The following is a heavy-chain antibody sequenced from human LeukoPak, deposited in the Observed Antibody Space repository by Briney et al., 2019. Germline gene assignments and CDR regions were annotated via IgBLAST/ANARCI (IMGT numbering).Heavy chain of an antibody. CDR3: AKLGAVAGTRGDY. J-gene: IGHJ4*02. Sequence: GGSLRLSCAAAGVTFSSYAMSWVRQAPGKGLEWVSAISGSGGSTYYADSVKGRFTISRDNSKNTLYLQMNSLRAEDTAVYYCAKLGAVAGTRGDYWGQGTLVTVSS. CDR1: GVTFSSYA. CDR2: ISGSGGST. V-gene: IGHV3-23*01. D-gene: IGHD6-19*01.